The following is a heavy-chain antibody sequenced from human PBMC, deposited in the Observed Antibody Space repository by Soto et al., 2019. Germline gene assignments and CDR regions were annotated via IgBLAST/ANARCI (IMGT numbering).Heavy chain of an antibody. CDR2: INAGSGNT. CDR1: GYTFTGFS. CDR3: ARGLPIVADY. V-gene: IGHV1-3*01. D-gene: IGHD3-22*01. J-gene: IGHJ4*02. Sequence: ASVKVSCKASGYTFTGFSLHWVRQAPGQRLEWMGWINAGSGNTKYSQKFQGRVTSTRDTSASTAYMELSSLRSEDTAVYYCARGLPIVADYWGQGTLVTVSS.